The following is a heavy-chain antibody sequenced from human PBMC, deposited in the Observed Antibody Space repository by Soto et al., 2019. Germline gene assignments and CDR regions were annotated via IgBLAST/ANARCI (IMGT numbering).Heavy chain of an antibody. CDR1: GFSLSTSGVG. D-gene: IGHD6-13*01. CDR2: IYWDDDK. V-gene: IGHV2-5*02. Sequence: QITLKESGPTLVKPTQTLTLTCTFSGFSLSTSGVGVGWIRQPPGKALEWLTLIYWDDDKRYSPSLKSRLTITKDTSKNQVVLTMTNMDPVDTATYYCAQYSSSRTFDYWGQGTLVTVSS. J-gene: IGHJ4*02. CDR3: AQYSSSRTFDY.